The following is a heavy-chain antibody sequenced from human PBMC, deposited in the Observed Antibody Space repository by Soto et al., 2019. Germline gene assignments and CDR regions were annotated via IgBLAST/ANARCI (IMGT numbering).Heavy chain of an antibody. J-gene: IGHJ6*02. D-gene: IGHD2-2*01. V-gene: IGHV1-2*02. CDR3: ARDDRRPDCSSTSCRYYYYYYGMDV. CDR2: INPNSGGT. CDR1: GYTFTGYY. Sequence: ASVKVSCKASGYTFTGYYMHWVRQAPGQGLEWMGWINPNSGGTNYAXXXXXXXXXTRDTSISTAYMELSRLRSDDTAVYYCARDDRRPDCSSTSCRYYYYYYGMDVWGQGTTVTVSS.